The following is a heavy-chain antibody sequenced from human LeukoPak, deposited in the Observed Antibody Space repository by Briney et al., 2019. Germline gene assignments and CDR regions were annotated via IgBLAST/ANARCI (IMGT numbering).Heavy chain of an antibody. Sequence: GGSLRLSCAASGFTFSNCWMHWVRQAPGKWLVWVSRINKDGGITDYADSVKGRFTISRDNAKNTLYLQMNSLRVEDTAVYYCVRLLDLDFWGQGTLVTVSS. CDR2: INKDGGIT. J-gene: IGHJ4*02. CDR3: VRLLDLDF. CDR1: GFTFSNCW. D-gene: IGHD3-3*01. V-gene: IGHV3-74*01.